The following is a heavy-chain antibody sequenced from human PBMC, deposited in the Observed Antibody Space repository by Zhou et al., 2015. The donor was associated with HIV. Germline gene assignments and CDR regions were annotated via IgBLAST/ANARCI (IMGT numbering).Heavy chain of an antibody. J-gene: IGHJ4*02. Sequence: VQLVESGGGVVQPGGSLRLSCAVSGFDFSDSGFDFSDSTMHWVRQASGKGLEWVGHIRSKANNYATAYAASVKGRFTISRDDSKNTAYLHMNSLKTEDTAIYYCTRHDDTIDYWGQGTLVTVSS. CDR3: TRHDDTIDY. CDR1: GFDFSDSGFDFSDST. CDR2: IRSKANNYAT. V-gene: IGHV3-73*01. D-gene: IGHD1-1*01.